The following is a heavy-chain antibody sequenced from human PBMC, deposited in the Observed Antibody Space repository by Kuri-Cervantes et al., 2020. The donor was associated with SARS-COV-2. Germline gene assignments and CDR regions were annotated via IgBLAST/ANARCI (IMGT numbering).Heavy chain of an antibody. D-gene: IGHD2-2*01. V-gene: IGHV1-18*01. CDR2: ISAYNGNT. J-gene: IGHJ6*04. CDR1: GYTFTSYG. Sequence: GESLKISCKASGYTFTSYGISWVRQAPGQGLEWMGWISAYNGNTNYAQKLQGRVTMTTDTSTSTDYMELRSLRSDGTAVYYCASDGYCSSTSCYAPMDVWGKGTTVTVSS. CDR3: ASDGYCSSTSCYAPMDV.